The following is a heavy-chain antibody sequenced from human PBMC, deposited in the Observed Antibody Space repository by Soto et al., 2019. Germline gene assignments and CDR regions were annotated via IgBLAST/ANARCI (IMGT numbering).Heavy chain of an antibody. D-gene: IGHD6-13*01. V-gene: IGHV3-48*03. Sequence: PGGSLRLSCEGSGFIFSDYEINWVRQVPGKGLEWISYISISGTIIHYADSVKGRFTISRDNAKNSVYLQMNSLRDEDTAVYYCARDLIAAAPPYYYGMDVWGQGTTVTVSS. J-gene: IGHJ6*02. CDR3: ARDLIAAAPPYYYGMDV. CDR1: GFIFSDYE. CDR2: ISISGTII.